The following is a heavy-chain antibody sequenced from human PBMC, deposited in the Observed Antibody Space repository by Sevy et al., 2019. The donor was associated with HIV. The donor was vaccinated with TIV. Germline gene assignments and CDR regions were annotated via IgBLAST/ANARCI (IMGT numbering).Heavy chain of an antibody. Sequence: SETLSLICTVSGGSISDYYYNWIRQAAGKRLEWIGRVYSSGRTTYNPSLKSRVTMSIDASKNQFSLNLSSVTAADTAVYYCASLYGAWGQGTLVTVSS. D-gene: IGHD3-10*02. CDR3: ASLYGA. CDR1: GGSISDYY. J-gene: IGHJ5*02. CDR2: VYSSGRT. V-gene: IGHV4-4*07.